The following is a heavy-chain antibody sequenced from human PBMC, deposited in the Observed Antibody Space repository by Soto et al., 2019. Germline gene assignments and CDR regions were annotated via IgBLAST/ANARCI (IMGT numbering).Heavy chain of an antibody. V-gene: IGHV3-30*18. CDR1: GFTFDDFG. D-gene: IGHD6-6*01. J-gene: IGHJ4*02. Sequence: QVQLVESGGGVVQPGTSLKLSCAASGFTFDDFGFHWVRQAPGKGLEWVATLSYDGSHEYYADSVKGRFTISRDNSKITLYLQMNSMKTEDTAMYYCAEEMFPRTVLESSSPWGDYWGQGTVVTVSS. CDR2: LSYDGSHE. CDR3: AEEMFPRTVLESSSPWGDY.